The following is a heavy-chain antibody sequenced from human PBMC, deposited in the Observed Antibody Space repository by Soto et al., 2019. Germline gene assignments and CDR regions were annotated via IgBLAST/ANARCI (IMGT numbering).Heavy chain of an antibody. J-gene: IGHJ5*02. V-gene: IGHV2-5*02. Sequence: QITLKESGPTLVKPTQTLTLTCTFSGFSLTTRGVGVGWIRQPPGKALECLALIYWDDDKRYSPSLQSRLSITKDTSKNQVVLTMTNVDPVDTATYYCAHIPNYYQYDWFDPWGQGTLGSGSS. CDR2: IYWDDDK. CDR1: GFSLTTRGVG. CDR3: AHIPNYYQYDWFDP. D-gene: IGHD3-16*01.